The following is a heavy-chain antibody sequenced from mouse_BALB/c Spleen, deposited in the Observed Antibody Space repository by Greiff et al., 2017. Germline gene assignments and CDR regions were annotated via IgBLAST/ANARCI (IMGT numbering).Heavy chain of an antibody. CDR2: ISSGSSTI. J-gene: IGHJ2*01. V-gene: IGHV5-17*02. CDR1: GFTFSSFG. D-gene: IGHD1-1*01. Sequence: EVHLVESGGGLVQPGGSRKLSCAASGFTFSSFGMHWVRQAPEKGLEWVAYISSGSSTIYYADTVKGRFTISRDNPKNTLFLQMTSLRSEDTAMYYCARRDYGSRGYFDYWGQGTTLTVSS. CDR3: ARRDYGSRGYFDY.